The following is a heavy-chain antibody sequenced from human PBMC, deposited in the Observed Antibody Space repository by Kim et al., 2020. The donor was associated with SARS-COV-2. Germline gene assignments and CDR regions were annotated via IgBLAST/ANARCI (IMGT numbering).Heavy chain of an antibody. Sequence: GGSLRLSCAASGFTFSDYYMSWIRQAPGKGLEWVSYISSSSSYTNYADSVKGRFTISRDNAKNSLYLQMNSLRAEDTAVYYCARDLTYSSSWYDAPIYYFDYWGQGTLVTVSS. V-gene: IGHV3-11*06. CDR2: ISSSSSYT. J-gene: IGHJ4*02. D-gene: IGHD6-13*01. CDR3: ARDLTYSSSWYDAPIYYFDY. CDR1: GFTFSDYY.